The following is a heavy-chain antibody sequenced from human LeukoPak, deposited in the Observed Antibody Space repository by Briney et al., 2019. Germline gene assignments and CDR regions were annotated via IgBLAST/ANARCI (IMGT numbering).Heavy chain of an antibody. CDR2: IYSGGST. Sequence: PGGSLRLSCAASGFTVSSNYMSWVRQAPGKGRQWVSVIYSGGSTYYADSVKGRFTISRDNSKISLYLQMNSLAAEATAVYYCAREASSSWDYYYGMDVWGQGTTVTVSS. V-gene: IGHV3-66*01. CDR3: AREASSSWDYYYGMDV. CDR1: GFTVSSNY. J-gene: IGHJ6*02. D-gene: IGHD6-6*01.